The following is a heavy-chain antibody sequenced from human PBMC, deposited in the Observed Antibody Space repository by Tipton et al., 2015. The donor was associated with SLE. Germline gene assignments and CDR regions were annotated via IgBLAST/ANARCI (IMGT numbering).Heavy chain of an antibody. Sequence: QLVQSGAEVKKPGASVKVSCKASGYTFTSYGISWVRQAPGQGLEWMGWISAYNGNTNYAQKLQGRGTMTTDTSTSTAYMELRSLGSDDTAVLYCARGRLTIFGVVAVYGMDVWGQGTTVTVSS. J-gene: IGHJ6*02. CDR1: GYTFTSYG. V-gene: IGHV1-18*01. CDR2: ISAYNGNT. D-gene: IGHD3-3*01. CDR3: ARGRLTIFGVVAVYGMDV.